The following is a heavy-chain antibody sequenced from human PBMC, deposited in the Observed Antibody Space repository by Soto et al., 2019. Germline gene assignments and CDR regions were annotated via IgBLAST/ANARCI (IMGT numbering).Heavy chain of an antibody. CDR3: ARDQGYSPNDYYYGMDV. Sequence: QAGGSLRLSCAASGFTVSSNYMSWVRQAPGKGLEWVSVIYSGGGTYYADSVKGRFTISRDNSKNTLYLQMNSLRAEDTAVYYCARDQGYSPNDYYYGMDVWGQGTTVTVSS. D-gene: IGHD3-22*01. CDR2: IYSGGGT. V-gene: IGHV3-53*01. J-gene: IGHJ6*02. CDR1: GFTVSSNY.